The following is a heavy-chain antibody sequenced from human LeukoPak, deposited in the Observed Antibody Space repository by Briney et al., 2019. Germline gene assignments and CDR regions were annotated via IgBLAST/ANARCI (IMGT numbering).Heavy chain of an antibody. D-gene: IGHD3-22*01. Sequence: SETLSLTCTVSGGSISPYYWSWIRQPPGKGLEWVGFISFGGSTTYNPSLTSRLTISVGTSKNQFSLKLSSVTAADTAVYYCARTPHHYYDSSGPLNYWGQGTLVTVSS. CDR1: GGSISPYY. J-gene: IGHJ4*02. CDR2: ISFGGST. V-gene: IGHV4-59*12. CDR3: ARTPHHYYDSSGPLNY.